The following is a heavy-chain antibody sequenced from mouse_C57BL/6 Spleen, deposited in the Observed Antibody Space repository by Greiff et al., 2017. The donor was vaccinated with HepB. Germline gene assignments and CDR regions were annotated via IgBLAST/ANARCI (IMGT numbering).Heavy chain of an antibody. D-gene: IGHD2-1*01. V-gene: IGHV5-9-1*02. CDR2: ISSGGDYI. CDR3: TRAPVCYGNYDYAMDY. CDR1: GFTFSSYA. J-gene: IGHJ4*01. Sequence: EVQLVESGEGLVKPGGSLKLSCAASGFTFSSYAMSWVRQTPEKRLEWVAYISSGGDYIYYADTLKGQFTISRDNARNTLYLQMSSLKSEDTAMYYCTRAPVCYGNYDYAMDYWGQGTSVTVSS.